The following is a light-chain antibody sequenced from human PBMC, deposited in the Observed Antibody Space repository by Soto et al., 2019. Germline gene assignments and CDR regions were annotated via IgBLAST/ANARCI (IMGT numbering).Light chain of an antibody. CDR3: QQYNSYLS. CDR2: AAS. J-gene: IGKJ4*01. V-gene: IGKV1-5*01. CDR1: QSISSY. Sequence: DIQMTQSPSSLSASVGDRVTITCRASQSISSYLNWYQQKPGKAPKLLIYAASSLDSGVPSRFSGSGSGTEFTLTISSLQPDDFATYYCQQYNSYLSFGGGTKVDIK.